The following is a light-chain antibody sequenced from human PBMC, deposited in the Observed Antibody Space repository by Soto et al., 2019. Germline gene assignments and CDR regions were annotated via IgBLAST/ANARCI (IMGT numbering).Light chain of an antibody. J-gene: IGKJ5*01. V-gene: IGKV1-39*01. Sequence: DIQMTQSPSSLSASVGDRVTITCRASQDIRNDLSWYQQKPGQAPKRMIYAASTLQSGVPSRFSGSGAGTEFTLTISNLQPEDFANYYCQQSYSTLPITFGQGTRLEIK. CDR1: QDIRND. CDR3: QQSYSTLPIT. CDR2: AAS.